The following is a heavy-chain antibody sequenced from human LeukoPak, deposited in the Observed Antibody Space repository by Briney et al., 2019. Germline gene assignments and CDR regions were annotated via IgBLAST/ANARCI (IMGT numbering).Heavy chain of an antibody. CDR1: GFSFDSYW. Sequence: PGGSLRLSCAASGFSFDSYWMAWVRQAPGKGLEWVSYISSSGSTIFYADSVKGRFTISRDNAKNSLYLQMNSLRVEDTAVYYCARGGYSGYEYDYWGQGTLVTVSS. CDR2: ISSSGSTI. J-gene: IGHJ4*02. CDR3: ARGGYSGYEYDY. V-gene: IGHV3-48*04. D-gene: IGHD5-12*01.